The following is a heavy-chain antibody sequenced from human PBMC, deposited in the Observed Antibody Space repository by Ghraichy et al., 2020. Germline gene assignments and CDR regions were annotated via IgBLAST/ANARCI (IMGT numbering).Heavy chain of an antibody. Sequence: GGSLRLSCAASGFTVSDNYMSWVRQAPGKGLEWVSIIYSGGSTYYADSVKGRFTISRDNSKNTLYLQMNSLRAEDTAVYYCARDGPPMIGPDSGNYYYYYSMDVWGQGTTVTVSS. V-gene: IGHV3-53*01. CDR3: ARDGPPMIGPDSGNYYYYYSMDV. D-gene: IGHD2-21*01. CDR2: IYSGGST. J-gene: IGHJ6*02. CDR1: GFTVSDNY.